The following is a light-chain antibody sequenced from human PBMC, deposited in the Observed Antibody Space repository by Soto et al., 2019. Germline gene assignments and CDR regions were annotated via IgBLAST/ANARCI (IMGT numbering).Light chain of an antibody. CDR1: SSDVGGYNY. CDR3: SSYTISSTLMV. V-gene: IGLV2-14*01. CDR2: DVS. Sequence: QSALTQPASVSGSPGQSITISCTGTSSDVGGYNYVSWYQQHPGKAPKLMIYDVSNRPSGVSNRFSGSKSGNTASLTISGLQAEEEADYYCSSYTISSTLMVFGGGTKVTVL. J-gene: IGLJ2*01.